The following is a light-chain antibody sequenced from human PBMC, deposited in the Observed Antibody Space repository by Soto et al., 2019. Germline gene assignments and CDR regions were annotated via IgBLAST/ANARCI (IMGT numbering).Light chain of an antibody. J-gene: IGLJ2*01. V-gene: IGLV2-23*03. Sequence: QSALTQPASVSGSPGQSITISCTGTSSDVGSYNLVSWYQQHPGKAPKLMIYEGSKRPSVVSNRFSGSKSGNTASLTISGLQAEDEADYYCCSYAGSSTLVVFGGGTKLTV. CDR1: SSDVGSYNL. CDR3: CSYAGSSTLVV. CDR2: EGS.